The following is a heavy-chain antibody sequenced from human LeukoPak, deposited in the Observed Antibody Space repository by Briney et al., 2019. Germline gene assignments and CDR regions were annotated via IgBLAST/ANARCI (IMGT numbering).Heavy chain of an antibody. CDR2: MYTSGGT. CDR3: AKKSLGDYFDY. D-gene: IGHD4-17*01. Sequence: PSETLSLTCTVSSGSISSFFWSWIRQPAGKGLEYIGHMYTSGGTGYNPSLKSRVTMSVDTSRRQFSLKLSSVTAADTAVYYCAKKSLGDYFDYWGQGTLVTVSS. V-gene: IGHV4-4*07. CDR1: SGSISSFF. J-gene: IGHJ4*02.